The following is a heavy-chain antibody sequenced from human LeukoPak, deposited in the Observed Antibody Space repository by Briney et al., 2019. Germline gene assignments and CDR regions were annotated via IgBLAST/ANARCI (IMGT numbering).Heavy chain of an antibody. CDR1: GGSISSTNW. V-gene: IGHV4-4*02. CDR2: VHLSGRA. J-gene: IGHJ4*02. Sequence: SETLSLTCGVSGGSISSTNWWTWVRQPPGEGLEWIGEVHLSGRANYNPSLESRVTMSVDMSENHISLKLTSVTAADTAVYYCAREGGPYRPLDYSGQGTLVTVSS. CDR3: AREGGPYRPLDY.